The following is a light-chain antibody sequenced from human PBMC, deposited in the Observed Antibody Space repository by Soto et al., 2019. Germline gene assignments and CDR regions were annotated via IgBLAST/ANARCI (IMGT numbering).Light chain of an antibody. CDR2: NNN. CDR3: AAWDDSLNVLYV. Sequence: QPVLTQPPSASGTPGQRVTISCSGSSSNIGSNTVNWYQQLPGTAPKLLIYNNNHRPSGVPDRFSGSKSGTSASLAIRGLQSEDEADYYCAAWDDSLNVLYVFGTGTKVTVL. V-gene: IGLV1-44*01. J-gene: IGLJ1*01. CDR1: SSNIGSNT.